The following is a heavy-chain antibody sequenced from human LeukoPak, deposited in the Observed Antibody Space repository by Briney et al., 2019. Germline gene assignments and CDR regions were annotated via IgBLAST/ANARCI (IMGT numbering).Heavy chain of an antibody. CDR2: IYYSGST. V-gene: IGHV4-31*03. Sequence: PSETLSLTCTVSGGSISSGGYSWSWIRQHPGKGLEWIGYIYYSGSTYYNPSLKSRVTISVDTSKNQFSLKLSPVTAADTAVYYCARDSYCSSTSCYRDYYYYGMDVWGQGTTVTVSS. CDR1: GGSISSGGYS. J-gene: IGHJ6*02. D-gene: IGHD2-2*01. CDR3: ARDSYCSSTSCYRDYYYYGMDV.